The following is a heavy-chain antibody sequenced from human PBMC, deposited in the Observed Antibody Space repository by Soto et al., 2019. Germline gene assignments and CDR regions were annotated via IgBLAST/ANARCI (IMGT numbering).Heavy chain of an antibody. Sequence: GGSLRLSCAASGFTFSSYSMNWVRQAPGKGLEWVSSISSSSSYIYYADSVKGRFTISRDNAKNSLYLQMNSLRAEDTAVSYCAKDPATWSQRLDYWGQGTLVTVSS. CDR1: GFTFSSYS. CDR3: AKDPATWSQRLDY. V-gene: IGHV3-21*01. D-gene: IGHD3-3*01. J-gene: IGHJ4*02. CDR2: ISSSSSYI.